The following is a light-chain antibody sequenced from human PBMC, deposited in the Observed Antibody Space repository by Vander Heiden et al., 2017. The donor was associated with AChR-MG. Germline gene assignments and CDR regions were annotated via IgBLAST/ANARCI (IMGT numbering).Light chain of an antibody. Sequence: QSVPMQPPSASATPGQRGTIPCSGSSSNVGSNYVYWYQQLPVPAPKLLIYRNNQRPSGVPDRFSGSKSGTSASLAISGLRAEDEADYYCAAWDDSLSGVVFGGGTKLTVL. CDR2: RNN. CDR1: SSNVGSNY. CDR3: AAWDDSLSGVV. V-gene: IGLV1-47*01. J-gene: IGLJ2*01.